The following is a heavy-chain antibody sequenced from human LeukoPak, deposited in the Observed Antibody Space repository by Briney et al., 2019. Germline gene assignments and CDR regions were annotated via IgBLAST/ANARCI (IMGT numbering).Heavy chain of an antibody. CDR2: ISGNGGST. CDR3: AKPTTVTADYYYGADV. Sequence: GGSLRLSCAASGFTFSNYAMSWVRQAPGKALEWVSGISGNGGSTYYADSLKGRFTISRDNSKNTLYLQMNSLRAEDTAVYYCAKPTTVTADYYYGADVWGQGTTVTVSS. CDR1: GFTFSNYA. V-gene: IGHV3-23*01. J-gene: IGHJ6*02. D-gene: IGHD4-17*01.